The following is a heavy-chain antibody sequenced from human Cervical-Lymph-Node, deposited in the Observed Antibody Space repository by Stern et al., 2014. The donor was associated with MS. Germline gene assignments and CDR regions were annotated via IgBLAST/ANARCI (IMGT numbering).Heavy chain of an antibody. J-gene: IGHJ4*02. CDR2: IYYSGST. V-gene: IGHV4-31*03. Sequence: QVQLQQSGPGLVKPSQTLSLTCPVSGGSISSGGYYWSWIRQHPGKGLEWIGYIYYSGSTSYNPSLKSRVTISLDTSKSQFSLKLSSVTAADTAVYYCAKYRVFGGVIVVDYWGQGTLVTVSS. CDR1: GGSISSGGYY. D-gene: IGHD3-16*02. CDR3: AKYRVFGGVIVVDY.